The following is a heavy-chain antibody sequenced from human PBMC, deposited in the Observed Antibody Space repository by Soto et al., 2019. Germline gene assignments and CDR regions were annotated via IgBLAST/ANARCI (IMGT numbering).Heavy chain of an antibody. Sequence: GGSLRLSCAASGFTFSGYWMHWVRQVPGKGLVWVSRINSDGSITGYADSVKGRFTISRDDSKNTLYLQMNSLKTEDTAVYYCTSSPFGYWGQGTLVTVSS. CDR1: GFTFSGYW. CDR2: INSDGSIT. V-gene: IGHV3-74*01. D-gene: IGHD6-6*01. J-gene: IGHJ4*02. CDR3: TSSPFGY.